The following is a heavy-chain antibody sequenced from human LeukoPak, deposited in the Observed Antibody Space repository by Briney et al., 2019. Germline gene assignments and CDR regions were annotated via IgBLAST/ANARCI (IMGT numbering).Heavy chain of an antibody. Sequence: GESLKISCKGSGYSFTGYWIGWVRQMPGKGLEWMGIIYPGDSDTRYSPSFQGQVTISADKSISTAYLQWSSLKASDTAMYYCATNSRTPFGVVTYYFDYWGQGTLVTVSS. CDR2: IYPGDSDT. D-gene: IGHD3-3*01. CDR3: ATNSRTPFGVVTYYFDY. J-gene: IGHJ4*02. CDR1: GYSFTGYW. V-gene: IGHV5-51*01.